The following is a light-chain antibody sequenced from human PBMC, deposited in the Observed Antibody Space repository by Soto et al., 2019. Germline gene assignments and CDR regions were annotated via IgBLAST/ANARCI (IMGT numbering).Light chain of an antibody. CDR2: ASS. V-gene: IGKV1-39*01. CDR3: QQTYSIPIT. J-gene: IGKJ5*01. CDR1: QTISTY. Sequence: DIQMTQSPSSRSASVGDRVTITCRASQTISTYLNWYQQRPGKAPNLLIYASSSLQSGVPPRFSGGGSGTDFTLTISSLQPEYFATYYCQQTYSIPITFGQGTRLEIK.